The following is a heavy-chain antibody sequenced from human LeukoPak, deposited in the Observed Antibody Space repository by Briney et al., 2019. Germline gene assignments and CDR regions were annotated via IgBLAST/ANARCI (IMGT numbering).Heavy chain of an antibody. CDR2: IRYDGSNK. V-gene: IGHV3-30*02. D-gene: IGHD1-26*01. CDR1: GFTFSSYG. Sequence: QSGGSLRLSCAASGFTFSSYGMHWVRQAPGKGLEWVAFIRYDGSNKYYADSVKGRFTISRDNSKNTLYLQMNSLRAEDTAVYYCAKDLSSGSYWDYWGQGTLVTVSS. CDR3: AKDLSSGSYWDY. J-gene: IGHJ4*02.